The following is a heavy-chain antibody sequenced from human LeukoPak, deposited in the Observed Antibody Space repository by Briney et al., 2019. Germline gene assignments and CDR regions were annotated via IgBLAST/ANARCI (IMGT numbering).Heavy chain of an antibody. V-gene: IGHV3-23*01. CDR3: AYMRGLYYGIDY. CDR1: GFSFTSYA. J-gene: IGHJ4*02. CDR2: VSRSGGAT. Sequence: GGSLRLSCAASGFSFTSYAMSWVRQAQGKGLEWVSAVSRSGGATYYADSVKGRFTISRDNSKSTVYLEMNSLRAEDTAVYYCAYMRGLYYGIDYWGQGTLVTVSS. D-gene: IGHD3-10*01.